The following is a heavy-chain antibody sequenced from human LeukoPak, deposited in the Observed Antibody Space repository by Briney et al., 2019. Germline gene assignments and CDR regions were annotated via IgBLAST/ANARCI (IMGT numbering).Heavy chain of an antibody. CDR3: ARDLAWAFDF. CDR1: GFTFSAYS. CDR2: VSSDSSLI. V-gene: IGHV3-48*01. J-gene: IGHJ3*01. D-gene: IGHD3-3*02. Sequence: GGSLTLSCAASGFTFSAYSMNWVRQAPGKGLEWLSYVSSDSSLIDYADSVKGRFTISRDNAKNSLYLQMNSLRAEDAAVYYCARDLAWAFDFWGQGTMVTVSS.